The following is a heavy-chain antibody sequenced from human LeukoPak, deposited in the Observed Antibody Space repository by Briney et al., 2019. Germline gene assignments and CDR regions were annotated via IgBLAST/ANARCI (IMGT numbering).Heavy chain of an antibody. Sequence: ASVKVSCKASGYTFTSYGISWVRQAPGQGLEWMGWISAYNGNTNYAQKFQGRVTMTRDTSISTAYMELSRLRSDDTAVYYCARGAYYYDSSSGDWFDPWGQGTLVTVSS. CDR2: ISAYNGNT. CDR3: ARGAYYYDSSSGDWFDP. D-gene: IGHD3-22*01. V-gene: IGHV1-18*01. J-gene: IGHJ5*02. CDR1: GYTFTSYG.